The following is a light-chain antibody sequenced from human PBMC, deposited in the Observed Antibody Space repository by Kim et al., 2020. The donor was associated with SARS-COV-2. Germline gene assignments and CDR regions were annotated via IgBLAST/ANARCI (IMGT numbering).Light chain of an antibody. CDR3: RSYDGGLNGWV. CDR2: DNT. J-gene: IGLJ3*02. Sequence: QSVLTQPPSVSGAPGQRVTISCAGSSSDIGAGYDVYWYQQLPGTAPKLLIYDNTNRPSGVPDRFSGSKSGTSASLAITGLQAEDEADYYCRSYDGGLNGWVFGGGTKLTVL. CDR1: SSDIGAGYD. V-gene: IGLV1-40*01.